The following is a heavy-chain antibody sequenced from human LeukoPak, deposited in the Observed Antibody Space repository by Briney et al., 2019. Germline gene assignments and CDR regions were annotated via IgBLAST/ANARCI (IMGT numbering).Heavy chain of an antibody. D-gene: IGHD6-13*01. CDR2: IKQDGSEK. J-gene: IGHJ4*02. V-gene: IGHV3-7*03. CDR3: AKDHGIAAAGLLDY. Sequence: SGGSLRLSCAASGFTFSSYWMSWVRQAPGKGLEWVANIKQDGSEKYYVDSVKGRFTISRDNAKNSLYLQMNSLRAEDTAVYYCAKDHGIAAAGLLDYWGQGTLVTVSS. CDR1: GFTFSSYW.